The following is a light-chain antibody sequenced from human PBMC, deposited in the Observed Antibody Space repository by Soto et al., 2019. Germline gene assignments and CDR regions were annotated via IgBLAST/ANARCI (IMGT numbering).Light chain of an antibody. V-gene: IGLV1-44*01. Sequence: QSVLTQPPSASETPGQRVTISCSGSRSNVGSNTVNWYQQLPGTAPKVLIYSNNQRPSGVPDRFSGSKSGTSASLAISGLQSEDEADYYCVPWDDSLNGSWVFGGGTKLTVL. CDR1: RSNVGSNT. CDR2: SNN. CDR3: VPWDDSLNGSWV. J-gene: IGLJ3*02.